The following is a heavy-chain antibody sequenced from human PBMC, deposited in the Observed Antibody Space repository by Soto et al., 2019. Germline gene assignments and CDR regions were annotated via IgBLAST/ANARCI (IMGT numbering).Heavy chain of an antibody. D-gene: IGHD3-22*01. V-gene: IGHV4-59*08. CDR1: GGSISSYY. CDR3: ARHRYYYDSSGYYLYYFDY. Sequence: TSETLSLTCTVSGGSISSYYWSWIRQPPGKGLEWIGYIYYSGSTNYNPSLKSRVTISVDTSKNQFSLKLSSVTAADTAVYYCARHRYYYDSSGYYLYYFDYWGQGTLVTVSS. CDR2: IYYSGST. J-gene: IGHJ4*02.